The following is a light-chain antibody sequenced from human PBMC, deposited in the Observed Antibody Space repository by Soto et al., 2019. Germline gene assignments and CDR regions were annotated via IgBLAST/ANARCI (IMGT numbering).Light chain of an antibody. V-gene: IGKV1-5*01. CDR2: AAS. CDR3: QQYETFSGT. CDR1: QSVSSR. Sequence: DIHMTQSPSTLSASVGDTVTVTCRASQSVSSRLAWYQQKPEEATQLLNDAASALPRGVPSRFSSSGSRTKFTLTIASLQPDDFATYYCQQYETFSGTFGPGTKVDIK. J-gene: IGKJ1*01.